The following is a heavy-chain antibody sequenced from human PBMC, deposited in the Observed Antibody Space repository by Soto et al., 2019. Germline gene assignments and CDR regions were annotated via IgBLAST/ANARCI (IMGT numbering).Heavy chain of an antibody. D-gene: IGHD2-2*02. CDR3: ARVGDCSSTSCYTYWFDP. V-gene: IGHV1-18*04. J-gene: IGHJ5*02. CDR1: GYTFTSYG. Sequence: ASVKVSCKASGYTFTSYGISWVRQAPGQGXEWMGWISAYNGNTNYAQKLQGRVTMTTDTSTSTAYMELRSLRSDDTAVYYCARVGDCSSTSCYTYWFDPWGQGTLVTVSS. CDR2: ISAYNGNT.